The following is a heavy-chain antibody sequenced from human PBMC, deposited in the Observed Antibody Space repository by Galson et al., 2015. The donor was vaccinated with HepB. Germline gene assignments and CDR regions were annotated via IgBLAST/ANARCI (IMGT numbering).Heavy chain of an antibody. D-gene: IGHD3-10*01. CDR1: GGTFSSYA. Sequence: SVKVSCKASGGTFSSYAISWVRQAPGQGLEWMGRIIPILGIANYAQKFQGRVTITADKSTSTAYMELSSLRSEDTAVYYCARGSMVRGVIIDSWYFDLWGRGTLVTVSS. J-gene: IGHJ2*01. CDR3: ARGSMVRGVIIDSWYFDL. CDR2: IIPILGIA. V-gene: IGHV1-69*04.